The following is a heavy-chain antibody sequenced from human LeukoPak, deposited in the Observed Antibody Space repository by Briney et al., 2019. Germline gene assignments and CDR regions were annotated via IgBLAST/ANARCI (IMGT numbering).Heavy chain of an antibody. Sequence: GGSLRLSCAASGFTFSSYEMNWVRQAPGKGLEWVSYISGSGTTIYYADSVKGRFTISRDNAKNSLYLQMNSLRAEDTAVYYCAKDNYSYGPVDYYMDVWGKGTTVTISS. CDR2: ISGSGTTI. CDR1: GFTFSSYE. D-gene: IGHD5-18*01. CDR3: AKDNYSYGPVDYYMDV. J-gene: IGHJ6*03. V-gene: IGHV3-48*03.